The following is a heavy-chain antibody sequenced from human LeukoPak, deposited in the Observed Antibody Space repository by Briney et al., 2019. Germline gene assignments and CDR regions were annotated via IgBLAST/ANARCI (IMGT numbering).Heavy chain of an antibody. V-gene: IGHV1-3*01. D-gene: IGHD2-15*01. CDR1: GYTFTSYA. CDR3: ARDSFDNWFDP. Sequence: ASVKVSCKASGYTFTSYAMHWVRQAPGQRLEWMGWINAGNGNTKYSQKFQGRVTVTRDTSASTAYMELSSLRSEDTAVYYCARDSFDNWFDPWGQGTLVTVSS. CDR2: INAGNGNT. J-gene: IGHJ5*02.